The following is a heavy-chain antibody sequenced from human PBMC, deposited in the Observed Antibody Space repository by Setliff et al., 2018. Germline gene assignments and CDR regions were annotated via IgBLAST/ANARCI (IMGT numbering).Heavy chain of an antibody. CDR2: ITSSGSTI. CDR1: GFTFRDYS. CDR3: AREEALGTDS. D-gene: IGHD3-3*02. V-gene: IGHV3-11*01. J-gene: IGHJ5*01. Sequence: PGGSLRLSCVTSGFTFRDYSLIWVRQAPGKGLEWVSYITSSGSTIYPADSVRGRFPISRDNAKNPLFLQMNSLRAEDTAVYYCAREEALGTDSWGQGTLVTVS.